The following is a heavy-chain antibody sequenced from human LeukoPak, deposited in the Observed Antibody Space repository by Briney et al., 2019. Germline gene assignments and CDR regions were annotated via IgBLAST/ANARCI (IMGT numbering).Heavy chain of an antibody. J-gene: IGHJ3*02. CDR3: ARARPRHAFDI. Sequence: GGSLRLSCAASGFTVSSNYMSWVRQAPGKGLEWVSVIYRGGSTYYADSVKGRFTISRDNSKNTLYLQMNSLRAEDTAVYYCARARPRHAFDIWGQGTMVTVSS. V-gene: IGHV3-66*01. CDR2: IYRGGST. CDR1: GFTVSSNY.